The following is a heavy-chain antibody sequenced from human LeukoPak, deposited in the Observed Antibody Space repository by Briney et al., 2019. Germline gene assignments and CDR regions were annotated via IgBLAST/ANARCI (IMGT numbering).Heavy chain of an antibody. CDR2: ISSSGSTI. J-gene: IGHJ4*02. Sequence: GGSLRLSCAASGFTFSDYYMSWLRQAPGKGLEGVSYISSSGSTIYYADSVKGRFTISRDNAKNSLYLQMNSLRAEDTAVYYCARDYYYGSGSYSGDYWGQGTLVTVSS. V-gene: IGHV3-11*04. CDR3: ARDYYYGSGSYSGDY. CDR1: GFTFSDYY. D-gene: IGHD3-10*01.